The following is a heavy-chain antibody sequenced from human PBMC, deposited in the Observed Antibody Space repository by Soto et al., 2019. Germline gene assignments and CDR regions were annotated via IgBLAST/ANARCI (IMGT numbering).Heavy chain of an antibody. CDR2: IILPFGTP. CDR3: VRGPDDEGYFDY. CDR1: GTTFSNFA. Sequence: QVRLLQSGAEVKKTGSSVQVSCEASGTTFSNFAIGWVRQAPGQGLEWMGGIILPFGTPNYAQKFQGRVTISADESMTTDYMELRGLRSEDTAVYYCVRGPDDEGYFDYWGQGTLVTVSS. D-gene: IGHD3-3*01. J-gene: IGHJ4*02. V-gene: IGHV1-69*12.